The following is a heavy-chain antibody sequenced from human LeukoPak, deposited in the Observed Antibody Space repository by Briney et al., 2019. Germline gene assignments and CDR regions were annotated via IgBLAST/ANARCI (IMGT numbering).Heavy chain of an antibody. D-gene: IGHD1-1*01. CDR2: TGGTGAT. CDR1: GFTFSTSA. V-gene: IGHV3-23*01. Sequence: GGSLRLSCVGSGFTFSTSAMSWVPQAPGKGPERGSATGGTGATYYAESVKGRFTISRDTSRNTLYLQMNSLRAEDTAVYNCARHSSQGTFDNWCQGTLVTVSS. CDR3: ARHSSQGTFDN. J-gene: IGHJ4*02.